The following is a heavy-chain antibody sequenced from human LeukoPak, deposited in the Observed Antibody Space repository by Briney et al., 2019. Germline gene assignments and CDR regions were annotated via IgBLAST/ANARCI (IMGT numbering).Heavy chain of an antibody. CDR2: IYYSGST. Sequence: SETLSLTCTVSGGSISSYYWSWIRQPPGKGLEWLGYIYYSGSTNYNPSLKSRVTISVDTSKNQFSLKLSSVTAADTAVYYCARADPMVAGTYYFDYWGQGTLVTVSS. CDR3: ARADPMVAGTYYFDY. J-gene: IGHJ4*02. D-gene: IGHD6-19*01. V-gene: IGHV4-59*01. CDR1: GGSISSYY.